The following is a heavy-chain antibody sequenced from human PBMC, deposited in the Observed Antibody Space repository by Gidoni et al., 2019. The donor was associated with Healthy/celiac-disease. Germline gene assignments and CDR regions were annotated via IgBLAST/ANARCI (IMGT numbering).Heavy chain of an antibody. CDR2: IYYSGST. D-gene: IGHD1-26*01. Sequence: DGLEWIGSIYYSGSTYYNPSLKSRVTISVDTSKNQFSLKLSSVTAADTAVYYCARLWWELPTGGFDYWGQGTLVTVSS. CDR3: ARLWWELPTGGFDY. J-gene: IGHJ4*02. V-gene: IGHV4-39*01.